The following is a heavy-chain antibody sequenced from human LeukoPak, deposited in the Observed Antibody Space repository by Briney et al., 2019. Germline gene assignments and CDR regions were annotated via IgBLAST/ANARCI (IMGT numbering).Heavy chain of an antibody. Sequence: SETLSLTCSVSGASISSGSNYWGWIRQPPGKGLEWIGSIYYSGSTYYNPSLKSRVTISVDTSKNQFSLKLSSVTAADTAVYYCARDFSESSSSPWFDPWGQGTLVTVSS. CDR2: IYYSGST. D-gene: IGHD6-6*01. CDR3: ARDFSESSSSPWFDP. CDR1: GASISSGSNY. J-gene: IGHJ5*02. V-gene: IGHV4-39*07.